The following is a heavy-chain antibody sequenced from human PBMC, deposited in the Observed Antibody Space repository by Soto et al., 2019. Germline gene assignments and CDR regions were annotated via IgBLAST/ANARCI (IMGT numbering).Heavy chain of an antibody. J-gene: IGHJ4*02. CDR2: ISGSSGSI. Sequence: GGSLRLSCAASGFTFSGYTMHWVRQAPGKGLEWVSSISGSSGSIYYADSLKGRFIISRDNAKNSLYLQMNSLRAEDTAVYYCAREYCSGGSCHPTGVDYWGQGTLVTVSS. V-gene: IGHV3-21*01. CDR1: GFTFSGYT. D-gene: IGHD2-15*01. CDR3: AREYCSGGSCHPTGVDY.